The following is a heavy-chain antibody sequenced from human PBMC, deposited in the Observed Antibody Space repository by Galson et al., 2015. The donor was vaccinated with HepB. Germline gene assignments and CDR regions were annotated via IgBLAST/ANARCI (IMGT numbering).Heavy chain of an antibody. CDR2: IRFDGRNK. CDR1: GFSFSSFG. V-gene: IGHV3-30*02. D-gene: IGHD6-19*01. Sequence: SLRLSCAASGFSFSSFGMHWVRQAPGKGLEWVAFIRFDGRNKYYADSDKGRFTISRDNSKNTLYLQMNSLRAEDTALYYCAKVLSSGKDFWGQGTLVTVSS. J-gene: IGHJ4*02. CDR3: AKVLSSGKDF.